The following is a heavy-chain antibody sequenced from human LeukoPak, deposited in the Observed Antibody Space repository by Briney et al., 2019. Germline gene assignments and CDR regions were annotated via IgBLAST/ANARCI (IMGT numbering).Heavy chain of an antibody. CDR2: INWIGGST. CDR3: ARDLRIVGAAGDAFDI. Sequence: GGSLRLSCPASGFTFDDYGMSWVRQAPGKGLEWVSGINWIGGSTGYADSVKGRFTISRDNAKNSLYLQMNSLRAEDTALYHCARDLRIVGAAGDAFDIWGQGTMVTVSS. J-gene: IGHJ3*02. V-gene: IGHV3-20*01. CDR1: GFTFDDYG. D-gene: IGHD1-26*01.